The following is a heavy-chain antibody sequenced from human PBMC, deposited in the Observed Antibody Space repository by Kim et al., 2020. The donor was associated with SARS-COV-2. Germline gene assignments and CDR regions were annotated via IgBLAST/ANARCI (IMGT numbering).Heavy chain of an antibody. Sequence: SETLSLTCAVYGGSFSGYYWSWIRQPPGKGLEWIGEINHSGSTNYNPSLKSRVTISVDTSKNQFSLKLSSVTAADTAVYYCARVVAARADTFYYYYMDVWGKGTTVTVSS. CDR2: INHSGST. D-gene: IGHD6-6*01. J-gene: IGHJ6*03. CDR1: GGSFSGYY. CDR3: ARVVAARADTFYYYYMDV. V-gene: IGHV4-34*01.